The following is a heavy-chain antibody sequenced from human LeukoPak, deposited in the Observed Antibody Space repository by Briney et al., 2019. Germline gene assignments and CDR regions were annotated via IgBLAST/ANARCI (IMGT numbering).Heavy chain of an antibody. CDR1: GFTFSSHL. V-gene: IGHV3-74*01. J-gene: IGHJ6*02. CDR2: ISSDGTYT. CDR3: ARGDIVVVPASRHYYYGMDV. Sequence: GGSLRLSCAASGFTFSSHLMHWVRQAPGKGLVWVSRISSDGTYTNYADSVRGRFTISRDNAKNTLYLQMNSLRAEDTAVYYCARGDIVVVPASRHYYYGMDVWGQGTTVTVSS. D-gene: IGHD2-2*01.